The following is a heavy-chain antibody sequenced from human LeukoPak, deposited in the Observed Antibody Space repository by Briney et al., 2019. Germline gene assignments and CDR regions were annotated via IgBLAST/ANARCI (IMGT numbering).Heavy chain of an antibody. CDR1: GFKFGSHP. J-gene: IGHJ5*01. D-gene: IGHD3-3*02. CDR2: ISGSGTRT. CDR3: SKSPIRAFKPISFDS. V-gene: IGHV3-23*01. Sequence: PGGSLRLSYAACGFKFGSHPKSWLGQAPGKGLEWVSAISGSGTRTSYADSMKGRFTISRENSKNTLDLHINSLRVDDTALYYCSKSPIRAFKPISFDSWGQGTLVTVSS.